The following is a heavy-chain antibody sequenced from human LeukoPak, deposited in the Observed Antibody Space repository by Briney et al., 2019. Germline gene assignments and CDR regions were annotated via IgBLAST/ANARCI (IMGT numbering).Heavy chain of an antibody. Sequence: SETLSLTCTVSGGSISSYYWSWIRQPPGKGLEWIGYIYSSGSTNYNPSLKSRVTMSVDTSKNQFSLKLSSVTAADTAVYYCAREVDFWSGYFDYWGQGTLVTVSS. V-gene: IGHV4-59*12. D-gene: IGHD3-3*01. CDR2: IYSSGST. CDR3: AREVDFWSGYFDY. CDR1: GGSISSYY. J-gene: IGHJ4*02.